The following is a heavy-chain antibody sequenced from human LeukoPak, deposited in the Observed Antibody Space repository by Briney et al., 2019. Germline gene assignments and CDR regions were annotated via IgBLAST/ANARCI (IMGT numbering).Heavy chain of an antibody. V-gene: IGHV1-2*02. CDR3: AREYYDNNGRKYAFDV. J-gene: IGHJ3*01. CDR1: GYTFSDYY. Sequence: ASVKVSCKASGYTFSDYYIHWVRQAPGQGLEWMGSIDPTSGGTRNAQRFQGRVTMTRDTSISTAYMELSRLTSDDTAVYFCAREYYDNNGRKYAFDVWGQGTVVTVSS. CDR2: IDPTSGGT. D-gene: IGHD3-22*01.